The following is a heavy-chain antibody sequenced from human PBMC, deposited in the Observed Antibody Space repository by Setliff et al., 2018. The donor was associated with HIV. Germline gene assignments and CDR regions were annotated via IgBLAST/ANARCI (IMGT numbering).Heavy chain of an antibody. Sequence: SETLSLTCAVSGYSISSGYFWGWIRQPPGKGLEWIGSLYHSGTNFYNPSLKSRVTISLDTSTNRFSLKLNSVTAAATAIYYCARQVGSQYSYWAYYFDSWGQGALVTVSS. V-gene: IGHV4-38-2*01. CDR2: LYHSGTN. CDR3: ARQVGSQYSYWAYYFDS. D-gene: IGHD5-18*01. CDR1: GYSISSGYF. J-gene: IGHJ4*02.